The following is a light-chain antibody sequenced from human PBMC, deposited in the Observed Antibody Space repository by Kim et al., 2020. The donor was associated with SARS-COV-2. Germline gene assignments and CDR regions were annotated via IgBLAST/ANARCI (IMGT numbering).Light chain of an antibody. Sequence: GTPGQRVTISCSGSSSNIGSNTVTWYQQLPGTAPNLLIYSNNQRPSGVPDRFSGSKSGTSASLAISGLQSEDEADYYCAAWDDSVFGTGTKVTVL. CDR3: AAWDDSV. J-gene: IGLJ1*01. CDR2: SNN. CDR1: SSNIGSNT. V-gene: IGLV1-44*01.